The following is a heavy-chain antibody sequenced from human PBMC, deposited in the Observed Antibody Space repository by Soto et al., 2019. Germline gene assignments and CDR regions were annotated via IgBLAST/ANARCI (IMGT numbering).Heavy chain of an antibody. CDR1: GYTFTSYG. CDR2: ISAYNGNT. D-gene: IGHD3-3*01. J-gene: IGHJ5*02. CDR3: ARDNLSAGSMTYYDFWSGYSGLNWFDP. Sequence: GDSVKVSCKASGYTFTSYGISWVRQAPGQGLEWMGWISAYNGNTNYAQKLQGRVTMTTDTSTSTAYMELRSLRSDDTAVYYCARDNLSAGSMTYYDFWSGYSGLNWFDPWGQGTLGTVPQ. V-gene: IGHV1-18*04.